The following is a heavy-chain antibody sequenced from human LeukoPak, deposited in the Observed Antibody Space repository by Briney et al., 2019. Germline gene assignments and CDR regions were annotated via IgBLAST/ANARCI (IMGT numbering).Heavy chain of an antibody. CDR1: GGTFSSYA. V-gene: IGHV1-69*04. D-gene: IGHD6-13*01. CDR3: ARGQQLVQKNDY. Sequence: SVKVSCKASGGTFSSYAISWVRQAPGQGFEWMGRIIPILGIANYAQKFQGRVTMTRNTSISTAYMELSSLRSEDTAVYYCARGQQLVQKNDYWGQGTLVTVSS. CDR2: IIPILGIA. J-gene: IGHJ4*02.